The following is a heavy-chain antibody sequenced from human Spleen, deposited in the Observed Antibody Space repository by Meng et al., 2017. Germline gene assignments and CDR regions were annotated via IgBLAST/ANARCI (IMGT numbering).Heavy chain of an antibody. CDR2: INHSGST. V-gene: IGHV4-34*01. J-gene: IGHJ1*01. CDR3: ARGYSRGKYFQH. Sequence: VQLQQWVAGLLKPSDTLSLTCAVYGWSFSGYYWSWIRQPPGKGLEWIGEINHSGSTNYNPSLKSRVTISVDTSKNQFSLKLSSVTAADTAVYYCARGYSRGKYFQHWGQGTLVTVSS. CDR1: GWSFSGYY. D-gene: IGHD6-13*01.